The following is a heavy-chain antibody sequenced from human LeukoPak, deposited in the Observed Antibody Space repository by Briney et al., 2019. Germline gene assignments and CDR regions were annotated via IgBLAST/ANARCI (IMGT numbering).Heavy chain of an antibody. Sequence: ASVKVSCKASGYTFTGYYMHWVRQAPGQGLEWMGGIIPIFGTANYAQKFQSRVTITADKSTSTAYMELSSLRSEDTAVYYCASPAAGPEDYFDYWGQGTLVTVSS. CDR1: GYTFTGYY. CDR2: IIPIFGTA. D-gene: IGHD6-13*01. CDR3: ASPAAGPEDYFDY. V-gene: IGHV1-69*06. J-gene: IGHJ4*02.